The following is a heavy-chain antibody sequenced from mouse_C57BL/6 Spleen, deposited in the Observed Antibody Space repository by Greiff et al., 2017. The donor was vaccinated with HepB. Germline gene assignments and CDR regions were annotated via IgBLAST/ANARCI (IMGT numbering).Heavy chain of an antibody. V-gene: IGHV10-1*01. CDR3: VRHNYSNWFAY. CDR2: IRSKSNNYAT. D-gene: IGHD2-5*01. J-gene: IGHJ3*01. CDR1: GFSFNTYA. Sequence: EVMLVESGGGLVQPKGSLKLSCAASGFSFNTYAMNWVRQAPGKGLEWVARIRSKSNNYATYYADSVKDRFTISRDDSESMLYLQMNNLKTEDTAMYYCVRHNYSNWFAYWGQGTLVTVSA.